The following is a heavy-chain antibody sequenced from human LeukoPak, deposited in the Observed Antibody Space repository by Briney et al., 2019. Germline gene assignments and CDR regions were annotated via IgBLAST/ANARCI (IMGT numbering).Heavy chain of an antibody. Sequence: GGSLRLSCAASGFIFSKYWMTWVRQAPGKGLGWVANIKRDGSVIHYVDSVKGRFTISRDNAKNSLYLQMNSLRAEDTAVYYCARESITMVRGGSGAFDIWGQGTMVTVSS. D-gene: IGHD3-10*01. CDR1: GFIFSKYW. J-gene: IGHJ3*02. CDR2: IKRDGSVI. CDR3: ARESITMVRGGSGAFDI. V-gene: IGHV3-7*01.